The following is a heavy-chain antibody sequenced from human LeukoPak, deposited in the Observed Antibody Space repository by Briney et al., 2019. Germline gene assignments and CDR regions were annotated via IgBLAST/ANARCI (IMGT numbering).Heavy chain of an antibody. D-gene: IGHD6-13*01. CDR3: ARETENSRRWYRYFDY. J-gene: IGHJ4*02. CDR2: ISYDGSNK. Sequence: GGSLRLSCAASGFTFSSYAMHWVRQAPGKGLEWVAVISYDGSNKYYADSVKGRFTISRDNSKNTLYMQMNSMRAEDTAVYYCARETENSRRWYRYFDYWGQGTLVTVSS. V-gene: IGHV3-30*01. CDR1: GFTFSSYA.